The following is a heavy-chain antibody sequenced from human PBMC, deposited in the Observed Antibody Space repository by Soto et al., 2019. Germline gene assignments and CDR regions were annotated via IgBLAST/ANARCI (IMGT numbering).Heavy chain of an antibody. CDR1: GYTFTSYY. J-gene: IGHJ6*03. D-gene: IGHD3-3*01. V-gene: IGHV1-46*03. Sequence: ASVKVSCKASGYTFTSYYMHWVRQAPGQGLEWMGIINPSGGSTSYAQKFQGRVTMTRDTSTSTGYMELGSLRSEDTAVYYCARVGTPRGPETIFGVVITENNYYYYYYMDVWGKGTTVTVSS. CDR3: ARVGTPRGPETIFGVVITENNYYYYYYMDV. CDR2: INPSGGST.